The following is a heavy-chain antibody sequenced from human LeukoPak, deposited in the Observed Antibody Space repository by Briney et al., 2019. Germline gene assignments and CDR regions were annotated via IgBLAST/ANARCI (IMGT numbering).Heavy chain of an antibody. D-gene: IGHD7-27*01. V-gene: IGHV4-31*03. CDR2: IYYSGST. J-gene: IGHJ5*02. CDR1: GGSISSGGYY. Sequence: SETLSLTCTVSGGSISSGGYYWSWIRQHPGKGLEWIGYIYYSGSTYYNPSLKSRVTISVDTSKNQFSPKLSSVTAADTAVYYCARSTAGSNWGKTTFDPWGQGTLVTVSS. CDR3: ARSTAGSNWGKTTFDP.